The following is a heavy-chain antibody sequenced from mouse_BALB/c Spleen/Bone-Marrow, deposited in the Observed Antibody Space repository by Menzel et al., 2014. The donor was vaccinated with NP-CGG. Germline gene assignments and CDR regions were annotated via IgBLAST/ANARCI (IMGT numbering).Heavy chain of an antibody. CDR2: ISDGGSYT. V-gene: IGHV5-4*02. Sequence: EVKLMESGGGLVKPGGSLKLSCAASGFIFSDYYMYWVRQTPEKRPEWVATISDGGSYTYYPDSVKGRFTISRDNAKNNLYLQMSSLKSEDTAMYYCARGSSYFDYWGQGTTLTVSS. CDR3: ARGSSYFDY. J-gene: IGHJ2*01. CDR1: GFIFSDYY. D-gene: IGHD1-1*01.